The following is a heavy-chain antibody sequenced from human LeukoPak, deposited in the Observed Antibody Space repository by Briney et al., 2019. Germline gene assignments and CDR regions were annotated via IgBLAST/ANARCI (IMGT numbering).Heavy chain of an antibody. CDR3: ARGDTAYYSDAFDV. CDR2: MFQSGNT. D-gene: IGHD1-26*01. J-gene: IGHJ3*01. CDR1: GGSISSGSYS. V-gene: IGHV4-30-2*01. Sequence: SETLSLTCTVSGGSISSGSYSWTWIRQAPGKGLEWIGYMFQSGNTQYNPSLKGRAIISVDRSRDQFSLKLRSMTAADTGVYFCARGDTAYYSDAFDVWGQGTMVTVSS.